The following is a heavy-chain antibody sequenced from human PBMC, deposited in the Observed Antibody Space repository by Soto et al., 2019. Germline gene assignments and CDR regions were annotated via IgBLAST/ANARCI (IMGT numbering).Heavy chain of an antibody. D-gene: IGHD4-4*01. CDR3: AKDYLVTTYIYDY. CDR2: ISYDGSNK. CDR1: GFTFSSYG. Sequence: PGGSLRLSCAASGFTFSSYGMHWVRQAPGKGLEWVAVISYDGSNKYYADSMKGRFTISRDNSKNTLYLQMNSLRAEDTAVYYCAKDYLVTTYIYDYWGQGTLVTVSS. V-gene: IGHV3-30*18. J-gene: IGHJ4*02.